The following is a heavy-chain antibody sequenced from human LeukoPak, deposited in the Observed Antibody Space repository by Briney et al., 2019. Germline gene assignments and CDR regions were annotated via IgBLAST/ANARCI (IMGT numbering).Heavy chain of an antibody. Sequence: GGSLRLSCAASGFTVITNDMTWVRQAPGKGREWVSVLYSDGNTKYADSVQGRFTISRDNSKNTLYLEMNSLSPDDTAAYYCARGVEPLAANTLAYWGQGTLVTASS. V-gene: IGHV3-53*01. CDR3: ARGVEPLAANTLAY. CDR1: GFTVITND. CDR2: LYSDGNT. D-gene: IGHD1-14*01. J-gene: IGHJ4*02.